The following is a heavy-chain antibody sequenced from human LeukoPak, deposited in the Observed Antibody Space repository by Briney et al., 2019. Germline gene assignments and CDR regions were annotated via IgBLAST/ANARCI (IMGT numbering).Heavy chain of an antibody. Sequence: GGPLRLSCAASGFTFSDYYMSWIRQAPGKGLEWVSYITSSGNIIYYAASVKGRFTISRDNAKNSLYLQMNSLRAEDTAVYYCARERNGDYYFDYWGQGTLVTVSS. CDR1: GFTFSDYY. J-gene: IGHJ4*02. D-gene: IGHD4-17*01. CDR2: ITSSGNII. V-gene: IGHV3-11*01. CDR3: ARERNGDYYFDY.